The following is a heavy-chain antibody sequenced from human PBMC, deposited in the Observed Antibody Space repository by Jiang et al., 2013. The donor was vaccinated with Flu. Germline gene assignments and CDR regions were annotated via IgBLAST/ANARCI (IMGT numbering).Heavy chain of an antibody. CDR3: ARGGDFSTDPDAFDI. J-gene: IGHJ3*02. Sequence: SGAEVKKSGASVKVSCKASGYTFANYDINWVRQATGQGLEWMGSMNPNSGTTGYAQKFQGRVTMTRYTSISTAYMELSSLRSDDTAVYYCARGGDFSTDPDAFDIWGQGTMVTVSS. V-gene: IGHV1-8*01. CDR2: MNPNSGTT. CDR1: GYTFANYD. D-gene: IGHD3/OR15-3a*01.